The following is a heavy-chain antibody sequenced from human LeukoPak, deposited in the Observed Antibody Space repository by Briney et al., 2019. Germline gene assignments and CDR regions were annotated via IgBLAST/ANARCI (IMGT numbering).Heavy chain of an antibody. CDR1: GGSISSGGYY. Sequence: SQTLSLTCTVSGGSISSGGYYWSWIRQHPGKGLEWIGYIYHSGSTYYNPSLKSRVTISVDRSKNQFSLKLSSVTAADTAVYYWARGQYYYDSSGYGMDVWGQGTTVTVSS. CDR2: IYHSGST. J-gene: IGHJ6*02. D-gene: IGHD3-22*01. CDR3: ARGQYYYDSSGYGMDV. V-gene: IGHV4-30-2*01.